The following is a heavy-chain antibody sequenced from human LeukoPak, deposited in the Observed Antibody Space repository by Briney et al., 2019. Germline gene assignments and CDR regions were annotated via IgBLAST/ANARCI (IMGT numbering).Heavy chain of an antibody. V-gene: IGHV3-23*01. D-gene: IGHD5-24*01. J-gene: IGHJ4*02. CDR1: GFTFSSYA. CDR3: ARDPRDGYNSYFDY. CDR2: ISGSGGST. Sequence: PGGSLRLSCAASGFTFSSYAMSWVHQAPGKGLEWVSAISGSGGSTYYADSVKGRFTISRDNAKNSLYLQMNSLRAEDTAVYYCARDPRDGYNSYFDYWGQGTLVTVSS.